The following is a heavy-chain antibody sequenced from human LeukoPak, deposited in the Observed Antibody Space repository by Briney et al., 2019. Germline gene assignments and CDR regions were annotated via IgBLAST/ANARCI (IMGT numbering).Heavy chain of an antibody. V-gene: IGHV1-46*01. CDR1: GYTFTIYY. CDR2: INPSGGST. Sequence: GASVNVSFKTSGYTFTIYYMHWVRQAPGQGLECMGIINPSGGSTSYAQKFEGRVTMTSDKSTSTVYMELSNLRSEDTAVYYWAAVPYYYDSSGNSLNSIDYWGQGILVTVSS. CDR3: AAVPYYYDSSGNSLNSIDY. D-gene: IGHD3-22*01. J-gene: IGHJ4*02.